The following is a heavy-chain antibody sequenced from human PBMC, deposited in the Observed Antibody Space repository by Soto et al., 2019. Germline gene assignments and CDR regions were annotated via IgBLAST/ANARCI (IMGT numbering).Heavy chain of an antibody. CDR1: GYTFTSYY. V-gene: IGHV1-46*01. CDR2: INPSGGST. J-gene: IGHJ6*02. CDR3: ARAAALLWFGELSGMDV. Sequence: QVQLVQSGAEVKKPGASVKVSCKASGYTFTSYYMHWVRQAPGQGLEWMGIINPSGGSTSYAQKFQGRVPMTRDTSTSTVYMELSSLRSEDTAVYYCARAAALLWFGELSGMDVWGQGTTVTVSS. D-gene: IGHD3-10*01.